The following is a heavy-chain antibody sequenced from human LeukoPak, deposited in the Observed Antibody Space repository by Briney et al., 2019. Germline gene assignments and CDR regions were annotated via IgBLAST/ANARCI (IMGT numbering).Heavy chain of an antibody. D-gene: IGHD2-2*01. J-gene: IGHJ5*02. Sequence: GGSLRLSCAASGFTFSSYAMSWVRQAPGKGLEWVSAISGSGGSTYYADSVKGRFTISRDNAKNSLYLQMNSLRAEDTAVYYCAREEYCSSTSCYGGSNWFDPWGQGTLVTVSS. CDR1: GFTFSSYA. V-gene: IGHV3-23*01. CDR2: ISGSGGST. CDR3: AREEYCSSTSCYGGSNWFDP.